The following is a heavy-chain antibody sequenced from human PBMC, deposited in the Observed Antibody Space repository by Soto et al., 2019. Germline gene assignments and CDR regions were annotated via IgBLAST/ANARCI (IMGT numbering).Heavy chain of an antibody. D-gene: IGHD2-15*01. V-gene: IGHV3-33*01. Sequence: QVQLAESGGGVVQPGRSLRLSCAASGFTFSSYGMHWVRQAPGKGLEWVAVIWYDGSNKYYADSVKGRFTISRDNSKNTLYLQMNSLRAEDTAVYYCARAKIEVVVLDYWGQGTLVTVSS. CDR3: ARAKIEVVVLDY. CDR1: GFTFSSYG. J-gene: IGHJ4*02. CDR2: IWYDGSNK.